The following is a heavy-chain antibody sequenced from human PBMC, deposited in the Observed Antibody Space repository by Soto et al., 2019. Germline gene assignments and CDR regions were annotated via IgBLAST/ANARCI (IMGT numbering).Heavy chain of an antibody. CDR1: GFTFSSYG. D-gene: IGHD3-10*01. V-gene: IGHV3-30*18. CDR2: ISYDGSNK. CDR3: AKYGGCGEFNSYYFDY. Sequence: QVQLVESGGGVVQPGRSLRLSCAASGFTFSSYGMHWVRQAPGKGLEWVAVISYDGSNKYYADSVKGRFTISRDNSKNPLYLQMNSLRAEDTAVYYCAKYGGCGEFNSYYFDYWGQGTLVTVSS. J-gene: IGHJ4*02.